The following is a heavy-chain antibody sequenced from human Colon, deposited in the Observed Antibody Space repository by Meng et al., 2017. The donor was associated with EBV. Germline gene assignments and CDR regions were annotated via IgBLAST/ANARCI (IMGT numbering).Heavy chain of an antibody. CDR2: ISTNTGTP. V-gene: IGHV7-4-1*02. CDR3: SRGGNFDP. CDR1: GCTFNTYA. J-gene: IGHJ5*02. D-gene: IGHD2/OR15-2a*01. Sequence: QVQLGQAWSELNNPVASVKVSCKASGCTFNTYAIELVRQSHGQGREWMGWISTNTGTPTYTKGFTGRFVFSLDTSVSTAYLQISSLKAEDTAVYYCSRGGNFDPWGQGTLVTVSS.